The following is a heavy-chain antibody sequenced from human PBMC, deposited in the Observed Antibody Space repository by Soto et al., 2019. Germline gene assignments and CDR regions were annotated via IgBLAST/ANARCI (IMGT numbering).Heavy chain of an antibody. J-gene: IGHJ6*02. V-gene: IGHV1-69*01. Sequence: QVQLVQSGAEVKKPGSSVKVSCKASGGTFSSYAISWVRQAPGQGLEWMGGIIPISGTANYAQKFQGRVTITADEFTSTVSMELSSLISEDTAVYFCARSQGSSTSLEIYYYYYYGLDVWGQGTTVTVSS. CDR2: IIPISGTA. CDR3: ARSQGSSTSLEIYYYYYYGLDV. D-gene: IGHD2-2*01. CDR1: GGTFSSYA.